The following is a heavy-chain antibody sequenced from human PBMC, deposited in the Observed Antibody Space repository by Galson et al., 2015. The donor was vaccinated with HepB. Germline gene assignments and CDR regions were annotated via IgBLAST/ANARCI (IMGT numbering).Heavy chain of an antibody. CDR2: VYSRGNT. Sequence: ETLSLTCSVSGGSISGYYWSWIRQPAGKGLEWIGRVYSRGNTNYNPSLISRVTMSVDTSKNRFSLELSSVTAADTAVYYCTRGGFGERTARHASDIWGHGIMVTVSS. CDR3: TRGGFGERTARHASDI. D-gene: IGHD3-10*01. J-gene: IGHJ3*02. V-gene: IGHV4-4*07. CDR1: GGSISGYY.